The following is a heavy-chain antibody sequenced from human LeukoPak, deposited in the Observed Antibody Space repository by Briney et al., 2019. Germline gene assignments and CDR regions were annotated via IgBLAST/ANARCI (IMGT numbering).Heavy chain of an antibody. CDR1: GFTFSSYA. CDR2: ISGSGGST. V-gene: IGHV3-23*01. Sequence: GGSLRLSCAASGFTFSSYAMSWVRQAPGKGLEWVSDISGSGGSTYYADSVKGRFTISRDNSKNTLYLQMNSLRAEDTAVYYCAKDGIVGDYAFYSYYMDVWGKGTTVTVTS. J-gene: IGHJ6*03. CDR3: AKDGIVGDYAFYSYYMDV. D-gene: IGHD4-17*01.